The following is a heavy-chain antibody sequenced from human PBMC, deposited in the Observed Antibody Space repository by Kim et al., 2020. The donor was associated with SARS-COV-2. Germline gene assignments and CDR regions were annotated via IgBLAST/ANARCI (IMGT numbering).Heavy chain of an antibody. CDR3: AKDSXXNYFYDYMDV. CDR1: DFTFGYYG. V-gene: IGHV3-9*01. Sequence: GGSLRLSCSASDFTFGYYGMHWVRQAPGKGLEWVSGINWNSDTIGYADSVKGRFTXPXDNAKNSLXXQMTSLRPEDTALYYCAKDSXXNYFYDYMDVWGXXXTVTVS. J-gene: IGHJ6*03. CDR2: INWNSDTI.